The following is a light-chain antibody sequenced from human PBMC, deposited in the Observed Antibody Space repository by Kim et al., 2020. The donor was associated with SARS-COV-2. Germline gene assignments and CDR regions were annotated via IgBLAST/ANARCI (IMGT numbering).Light chain of an antibody. CDR2: AAS. CDR1: QGINNY. V-gene: IGKV1-27*01. CDR3: QKYNSATWT. Sequence: DIQMTQSPSSLSASVGARITITCRASQGINNYLAWYQQKPGKPPKLLIYAASALQSGVPSRFSGSGSGTDFTLTVTSLQPEDVATYYCQKYNSATWTFGLGTKVDIK. J-gene: IGKJ1*01.